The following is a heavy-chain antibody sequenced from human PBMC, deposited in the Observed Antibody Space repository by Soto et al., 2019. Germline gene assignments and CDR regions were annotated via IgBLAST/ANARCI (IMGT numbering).Heavy chain of an antibody. J-gene: IGHJ4*02. CDR2: IVPLSDRT. V-gene: IGHV1-69*01. D-gene: IGHD2-15*01. CDR1: GETLNSNP. Sequence: QVQLVQSGAEVKKPGSSLKVSCKVFGETLNSNPIGWVRQAPGQGREWVGGIVPLSDRTNYAQELQGRVTVTADGSTSTVYMELSNLKSDDTAVYYCARKSGRDCHSGGGCFSLDVWGQGRLITVSS. CDR3: ARKSGRDCHSGGGCFSLDV.